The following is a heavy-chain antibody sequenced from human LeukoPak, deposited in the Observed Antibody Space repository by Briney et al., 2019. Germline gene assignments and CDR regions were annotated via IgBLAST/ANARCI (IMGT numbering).Heavy chain of an antibody. Sequence: SSETLSLTCTVSGGSISSYYWSWIRQPPGKGLEWIGYIYYSGSTHYNPSLKSRVTISLDASKNQFSLNLNSVTAADTAIYYCARRVAIAGIFGYWGQGTLVTVSS. J-gene: IGHJ4*02. CDR1: GGSISSYY. V-gene: IGHV4-59*01. CDR2: IYYSGST. D-gene: IGHD6-13*01. CDR3: ARRVAIAGIFGY.